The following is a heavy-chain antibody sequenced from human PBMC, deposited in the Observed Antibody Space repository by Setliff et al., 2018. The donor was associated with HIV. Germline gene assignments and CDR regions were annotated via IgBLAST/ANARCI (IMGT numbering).Heavy chain of an antibody. Sequence: PSETLRLSCAASGFSFSRYGIHWVRQAPGKGLEWVADIWYDGSNQYYADSVKGRFTISRDISKSTVYLQMNSLRAEDTAVYYCARGHYSGPSGWGQGTLVTVSS. CDR2: IWYDGSNQ. D-gene: IGHD6-6*01. CDR3: ARGHYSGPSG. V-gene: IGHV3-33*01. J-gene: IGHJ4*02. CDR1: GFSFSRYG.